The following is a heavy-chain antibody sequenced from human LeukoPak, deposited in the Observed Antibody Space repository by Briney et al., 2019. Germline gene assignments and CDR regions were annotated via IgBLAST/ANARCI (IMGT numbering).Heavy chain of an antibody. J-gene: IGHJ4*02. V-gene: IGHV1-8*01. CDR3: ARAGRAFGYCSGGSCYGLGY. Sequence: GASVKVSCKASGYTFTSYDINWVRQATGQGLEWMGWMNPNSGNTGYAQKFQGRVTMTRNTSISTAYMELSSLRSEDTAVYYCARAGRAFGYCSGGSCYGLGYWGQGTLVTVSS. CDR1: GYTFTSYD. CDR2: MNPNSGNT. D-gene: IGHD2-15*01.